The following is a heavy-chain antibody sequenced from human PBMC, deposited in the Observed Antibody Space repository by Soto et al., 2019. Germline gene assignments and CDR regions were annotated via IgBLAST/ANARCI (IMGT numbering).Heavy chain of an antibody. J-gene: IGHJ5*02. D-gene: IGHD1-26*01. CDR2: INHSGST. CDR1: GGSLSGYY. Sequence: SETLSLTCAVYGGSLSGYYWSWIRQPPGKGLEWIGEINHSGSTNYNPSLKSRVTISVDTSKNQFSLKLSSVTAADTAVYYCARVDTVGESWFDPCGQGTLVTLSS. CDR3: ARVDTVGESWFDP. V-gene: IGHV4-34*01.